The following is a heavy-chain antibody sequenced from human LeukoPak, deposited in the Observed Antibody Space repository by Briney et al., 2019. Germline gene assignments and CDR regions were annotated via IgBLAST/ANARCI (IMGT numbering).Heavy chain of an antibody. Sequence: GASVKVSCKASGYTFTSYGISWVRQAPGQGLEWMGWISAYNGNTNYAQKLQGRVTMTTDTSTSTAYKELRSLRSDDTAVYYCARSSGYASNDAFDIWGQGTMVTVSS. CDR1: GYTFTSYG. CDR2: ISAYNGNT. D-gene: IGHD5-12*01. V-gene: IGHV1-18*01. J-gene: IGHJ3*02. CDR3: ARSSGYASNDAFDI.